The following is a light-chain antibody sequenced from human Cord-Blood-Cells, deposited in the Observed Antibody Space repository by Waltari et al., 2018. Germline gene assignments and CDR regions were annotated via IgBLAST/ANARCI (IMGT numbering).Light chain of an antibody. Sequence: SSELTQDPAVSVALGQTVRITCQGASLRSYYLSWYQQNPGQAPVLVIYGKNNRPSGIPDRFSGSSSGNTASLTITGAQAEDEADYYCNSRDSSGNHVVFGGGTKLTVL. CDR2: GKN. V-gene: IGLV3-19*01. J-gene: IGLJ2*01. CDR1: SLRSYY. CDR3: NSRDSSGNHVV.